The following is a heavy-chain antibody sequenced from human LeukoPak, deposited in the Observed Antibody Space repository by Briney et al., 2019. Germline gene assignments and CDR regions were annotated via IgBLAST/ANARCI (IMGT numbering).Heavy chain of an antibody. J-gene: IGHJ4*02. V-gene: IGHV1-3*01. CDR2: INAGNGNT. CDR3: AFRGVSDDFDY. D-gene: IGHD3-10*01. CDR1: GYTFTSYT. Sequence: ASVKVSCKASGYTFTSYTMHWVRQAPGQRLEWMGWINAGNGNTKYSQKFQGRVTITRDTSASTAYMELSSLRSEDTAVYYCAFRGVSDDFDYWGLGXLVTVSS.